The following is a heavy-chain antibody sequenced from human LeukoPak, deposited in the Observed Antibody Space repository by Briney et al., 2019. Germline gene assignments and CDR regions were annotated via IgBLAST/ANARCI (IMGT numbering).Heavy chain of an antibody. J-gene: IGHJ6*03. V-gene: IGHV3-15*01. CDR3: KTDCTNGVCQYYYYYMDV. CDR1: GFTLSNAW. CDR2: IKSKTDGGTT. Sequence: GGSLRLSCAASGFTLSNAWMSWVRQAPGKGLEWVGRIKSKTDGGTTDYAAPVKGRFTISRDDSENTLYLQMNSLKTEDTAVYYCKTDCTNGVCQYYYYYMDVWGKGTTVTISS. D-gene: IGHD2-8*01.